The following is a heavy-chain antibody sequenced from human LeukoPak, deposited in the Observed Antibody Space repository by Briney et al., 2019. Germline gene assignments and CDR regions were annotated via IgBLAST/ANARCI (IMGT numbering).Heavy chain of an antibody. D-gene: IGHD4-17*01. CDR3: ARDPGYGDPRGF. J-gene: IGHJ4*02. V-gene: IGHV3-53*01. Sequence: GGSLRLSCAPSGLTVSSNYMSWVRQAPGKGLEWLSVIDSGGNTYYADSVKGRFNISRDNSKNTLYLQMNGLRAEDTAVYYCARDPGYGDPRGFWGQGTLVTVST. CDR1: GLTVSSNY. CDR2: IDSGGNT.